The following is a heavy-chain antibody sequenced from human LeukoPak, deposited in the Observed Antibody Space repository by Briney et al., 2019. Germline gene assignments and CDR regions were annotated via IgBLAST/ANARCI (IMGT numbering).Heavy chain of an antibody. J-gene: IGHJ4*02. CDR2: IHYSGST. CDR1: GGSISTYF. Sequence: SETLSLTCTVFGGSISTYFWNWIRQPPGKGLEWIGYIHYSGSTNYNPSLKSRVTTFVDTSKNQFSLRLSSVTAADTAVYYCARRSDSSWNFDFWGQGMLVTVSS. D-gene: IGHD6-13*01. V-gene: IGHV4-59*08. CDR3: ARRSDSSWNFDF.